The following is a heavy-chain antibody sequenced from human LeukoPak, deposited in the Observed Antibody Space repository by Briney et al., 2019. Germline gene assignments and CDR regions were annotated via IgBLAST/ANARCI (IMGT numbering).Heavy chain of an antibody. D-gene: IGHD6-13*01. CDR3: AGMQYSSSWAAFDY. V-gene: IGHV3-30*02. CDR2: IRYDGSNK. J-gene: IGHJ4*02. CDR1: GFSFSSYG. Sequence: PGGSLRLSCAASGFSFSSYGIHWVRQAPGKGLEWVAFIRYDGSNKFYADSVRGRFTISRDNSKNTLYLQMNSLRAEDTAVYYCAGMQYSSSWAAFDYWGQGTLVIVSS.